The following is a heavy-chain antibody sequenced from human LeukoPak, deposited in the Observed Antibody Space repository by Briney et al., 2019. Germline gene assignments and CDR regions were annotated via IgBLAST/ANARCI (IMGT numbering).Heavy chain of an antibody. CDR1: GGSFSGYY. Sequence: KASETLSLTCAVYGGSFSGYYWSWIRQPPGKGLEWIGYIYYSGSTNYNPSLKSRVTISVDTSKNQFSLKLSSVTAADTAVYYCARRVYDSNWFDPWGQGTLVTVSS. CDR3: ARRVYDSNWFDP. J-gene: IGHJ5*02. CDR2: IYYSGST. V-gene: IGHV4-59*08. D-gene: IGHD3-3*01.